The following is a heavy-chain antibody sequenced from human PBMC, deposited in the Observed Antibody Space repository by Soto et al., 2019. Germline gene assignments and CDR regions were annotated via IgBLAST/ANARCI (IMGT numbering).Heavy chain of an antibody. CDR1: GFTFTSSA. J-gene: IGHJ4*02. Sequence: SVKVSCKASGFTFTSSAVQWVRQARGQRLEWIGWIVVGSGNTNYAQKFQERVTITRDMSTSTAYMELSSLRSEDTAVYYCAANYYDSSGYYYVVDYWGQGTLVTVSS. CDR3: AANYYDSSGYYYVVDY. V-gene: IGHV1-58*01. CDR2: IVVGSGNT. D-gene: IGHD3-22*01.